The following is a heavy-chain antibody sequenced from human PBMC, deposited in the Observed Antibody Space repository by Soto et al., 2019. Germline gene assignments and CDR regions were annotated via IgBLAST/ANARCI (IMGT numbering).Heavy chain of an antibody. CDR3: ARSGGSYYESWFDP. J-gene: IGHJ5*02. Sequence: QVLLVESGGGVVQPGTSLRLSCAASGFSFRNYGMHWVRQAPGKGLEWVAVTSSDGNTKNYAASVKGRFTISSDTSKNKLYLQMSSLRAEDTALYYCARSGGSYYESWFDPWGQGTLVIVSS. CDR1: GFSFRNYG. D-gene: IGHD1-26*01. V-gene: IGHV3-33*01. CDR2: TSSDGNTK.